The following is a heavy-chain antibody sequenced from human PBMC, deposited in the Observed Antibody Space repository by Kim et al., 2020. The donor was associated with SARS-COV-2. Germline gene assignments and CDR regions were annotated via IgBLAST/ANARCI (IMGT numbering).Heavy chain of an antibody. V-gene: IGHV4-59*02. J-gene: IGHJ4*02. D-gene: IGHD5-12*01. CDR2: IYYSGST. CDR3: ARVYSGRWRYFDY. CDR1: GDSVSPYY. Sequence: SETLSLTCTVSGDSVSPYYWSWVRQPPGKGLEWIGFIYYSGSTIYNPSLKSRVTISVDTSKSQFSLKLSSVTAADTAIYYCARVYSGRWRYFDYWGQGTLVTVSS.